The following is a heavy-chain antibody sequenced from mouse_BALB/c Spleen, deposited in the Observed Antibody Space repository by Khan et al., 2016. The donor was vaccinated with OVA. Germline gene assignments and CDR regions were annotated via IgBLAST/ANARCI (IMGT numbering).Heavy chain of an antibody. J-gene: IGHJ4*01. Sequence: QVQLMESGPGLVAPSQSLSITCTVSGFSLTTYGVNWIRQPPGKGLEWLGVIWGDGSTNYHSALKSRLSISKDNSKSQVFLKLNSLQTDDTATYYCAKWGDGSTYAMDYWGQGTSVTVSS. CDR1: GFSLTTYG. CDR2: IWGDGST. V-gene: IGHV2-3*01. CDR3: AKWGDGSTYAMDY. D-gene: IGHD2-3*01.